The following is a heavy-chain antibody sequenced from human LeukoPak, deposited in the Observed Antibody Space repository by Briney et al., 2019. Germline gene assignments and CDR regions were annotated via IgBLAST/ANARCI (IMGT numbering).Heavy chain of an antibody. J-gene: IGHJ5*02. CDR1: GGSISSYY. Sequence: SETLSLTCTASGGSISSYYWSWIRQPPGKGLEWIGYIYYSGSTNYNPSLKSRVTISVDTSKNQFSLKLSSVTAADTAVYYCARHRGGYDYWFDPWGQGTLVTVSS. CDR2: IYYSGST. CDR3: ARHRGGYDYWFDP. D-gene: IGHD5-12*01. V-gene: IGHV4-59*01.